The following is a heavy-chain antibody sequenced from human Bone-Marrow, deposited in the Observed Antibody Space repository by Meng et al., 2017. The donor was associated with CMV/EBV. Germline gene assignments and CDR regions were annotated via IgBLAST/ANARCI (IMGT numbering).Heavy chain of an antibody. V-gene: IGHV3-30-3*01. CDR2: ISYDGSNK. CDR3: ARDYDFWSGPRPIYYYGMDV. J-gene: IGHJ6*02. Sequence: GSLKISCAASGFTFSSYAMHWVRQAPGKGLEWVAVISYDGSNKYYADSVKGRFTITRDNSKNTLYLQMNSLRAEDTAVYYCARDYDFWSGPRPIYYYGMDVWGQGTTVTVSS. CDR1: GFTFSSYA. D-gene: IGHD3-3*01.